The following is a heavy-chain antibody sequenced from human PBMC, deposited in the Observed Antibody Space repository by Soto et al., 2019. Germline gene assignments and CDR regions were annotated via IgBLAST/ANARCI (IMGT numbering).Heavy chain of an antibody. CDR3: ARDSLGYYYDSSGFLY. V-gene: IGHV3-7*03. D-gene: IGHD3-22*01. CDR2: IKQDGSEK. Sequence: VGSLRLSCAASGFTFSSYWMSWVRQAPGKGLEWVANIKQDGSEKYYVDSVKGRFTISRDNAKNSLYLQMNSLRAEDTAVYYCARDSLGYYYDSSGFLYWGQGTLVTVSS. CDR1: GFTFSSYW. J-gene: IGHJ4*02.